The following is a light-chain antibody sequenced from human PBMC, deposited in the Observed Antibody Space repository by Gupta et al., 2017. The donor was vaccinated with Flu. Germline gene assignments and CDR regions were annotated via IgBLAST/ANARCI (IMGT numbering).Light chain of an antibody. CDR3: QSYESSRSGRV. CDR1: SSNIGSPYD. CDR2: TNN. V-gene: IGLV1-40*01. J-gene: IGLJ3*02. Sequence: QSVLTQPPSVSGPPGQRVTISCTGSSSNIGSPYDVHWYQQLPGTAPKLLMYTNNNRPSGVPDRFSGSKYGTSAALAITGLQAEDEADYYWQSYESSRSGRVFGGGTKLTVL.